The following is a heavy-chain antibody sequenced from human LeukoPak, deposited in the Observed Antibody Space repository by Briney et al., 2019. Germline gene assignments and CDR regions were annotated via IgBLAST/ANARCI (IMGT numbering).Heavy chain of an antibody. D-gene: IGHD6-19*01. V-gene: IGHV4-34*01. CDR1: GGSFSGYY. CDR2: INHSGST. Sequence: SETLSLTCAVYGGSFSGYYWSWIRQPPGKGLEWIGEINHSGSTNYNPSLKSRVTISVDTSKNQFSLKLSSVTAADTAVYYCARRSLAVVEDFFDYWGQGTLVTVSS. CDR3: ARRSLAVVEDFFDY. J-gene: IGHJ4*02.